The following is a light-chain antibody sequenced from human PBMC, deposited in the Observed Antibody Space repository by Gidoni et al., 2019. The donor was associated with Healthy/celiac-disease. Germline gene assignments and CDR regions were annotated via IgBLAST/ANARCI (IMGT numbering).Light chain of an antibody. J-gene: IGKJ2*01. CDR2: WAS. V-gene: IGKV4-1*01. CDR1: QSVLYSSNNKNY. Sequence: DIVMTQSPDSLAVSLGERATINCKSSQSVLYSSNNKNYLAWYQQKPGQPPKLLIYWASTRESGVPDRFIGSWSGTDFTLTISSLQAEDVAVYYCQQYYSTRYTFGHGTKLEIK. CDR3: QQYYSTRYT.